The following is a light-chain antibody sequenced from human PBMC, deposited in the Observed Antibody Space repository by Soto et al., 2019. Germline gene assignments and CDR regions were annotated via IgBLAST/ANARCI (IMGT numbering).Light chain of an antibody. J-gene: IGLJ3*02. CDR3: SSYRRSSTVV. CDR1: SSDVGGYNY. Sequence: QSVLTQPASVSGSPGQSITISCTGSSSDVGGYNYVSWYQHHPGKAPKLMIYEVSNRPSGVSNRFSGSKSNNTASLTISGLQSADEAGYYCSSYRRSSTVVFGGGTKLTVL. CDR2: EVS. V-gene: IGLV2-14*01.